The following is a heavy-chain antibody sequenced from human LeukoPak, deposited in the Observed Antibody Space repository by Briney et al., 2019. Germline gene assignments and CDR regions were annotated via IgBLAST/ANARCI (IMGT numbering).Heavy chain of an antibody. CDR1: GFTFSSYG. CDR2: ISYDGSNK. CDR3: AKEGIAIIGDAFDI. J-gene: IGHJ3*02. V-gene: IGHV3-30*18. D-gene: IGHD6-13*01. Sequence: GGSLRLSCAASGFTFSSYGMHWVRQAPGKGLEWVAVISYDGSNKYYADSVKGRFTISRDNSKNTLYQQMNSLRAEDTAVYYCAKEGIAIIGDAFDIWGQGTMVTVSS.